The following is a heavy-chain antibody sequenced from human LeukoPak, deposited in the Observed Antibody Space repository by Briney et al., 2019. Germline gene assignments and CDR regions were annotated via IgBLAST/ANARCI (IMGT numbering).Heavy chain of an antibody. Sequence: SETLSLTCTVSGGSTSSYYWSWIRQPPGKGLEWIGYIYYSGSTNYNPSLKSRVTISVDTSKNQFSLKLSSVTAADTAVYYCARDRRYSGYDPSFYMDVWGKGTTVTVSS. CDR1: GGSTSSYY. D-gene: IGHD5-12*01. J-gene: IGHJ6*03. CDR3: ARDRRYSGYDPSFYMDV. CDR2: IYYSGST. V-gene: IGHV4-59*01.